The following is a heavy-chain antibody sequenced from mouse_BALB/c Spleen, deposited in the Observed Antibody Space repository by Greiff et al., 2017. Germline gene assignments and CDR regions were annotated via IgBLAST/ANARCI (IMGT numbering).Heavy chain of an antibody. CDR2: IWSGGST. CDR1: GFSLTSYG. CDR3: ARNYQSGYRYFDV. J-gene: IGHJ1*01. Sequence: QVQLQQSGPGLVQPSQSLSITCTVSGFSLTSYGVHWVRQSPGKGLEWLGVIWSGGSTDYNAAFISRLSISKDNSKSQVFFKMNSLQANDTAIYYCARNYQSGYRYFDVWGAGTTVTVSS. V-gene: IGHV2-2*02. D-gene: IGHD1-3*01.